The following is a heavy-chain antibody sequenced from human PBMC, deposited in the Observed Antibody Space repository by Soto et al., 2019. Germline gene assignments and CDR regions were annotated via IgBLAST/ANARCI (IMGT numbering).Heavy chain of an antibody. CDR2: IHYSGST. V-gene: IGHV4-59*01. CDR3: ARAGWFGELLHFHFDY. D-gene: IGHD3-10*01. J-gene: IGHJ4*02. Sequence: QVQLQESGPGLVKPSETLSLTCTVPGGSISSYYWSWIRQPPGKGLEWIGYIHYSGSTTYNPSLKSRVTISVDTSKNQFSLRLGSVTAADTAVYYCARAGWFGELLHFHFDYWGQGTLVTVSS. CDR1: GGSISSYY.